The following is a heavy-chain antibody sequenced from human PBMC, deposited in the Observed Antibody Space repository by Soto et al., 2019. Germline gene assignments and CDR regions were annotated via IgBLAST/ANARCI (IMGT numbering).Heavy chain of an antibody. CDR2: ISAYNGNT. CDR3: AGGRPVNYDYPDFPINEGDY. V-gene: IGHV1-18*01. CDR1: GYTFTSYG. Sequence: QVQLVQSGAEVKKPGASVKVSCKASGYTFTSYGISWVRQAPGQGLEWMGWISAYNGNTNYAQKLQGRVTMTTDTSTSTAYMELRSLSSDDTAVYYCAGGRPVNYDYPDFPINEGDYWGQGTLVTVSS. J-gene: IGHJ4*02. D-gene: IGHD3-3*01.